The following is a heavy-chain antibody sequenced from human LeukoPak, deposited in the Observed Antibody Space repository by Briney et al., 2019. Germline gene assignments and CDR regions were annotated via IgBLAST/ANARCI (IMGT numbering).Heavy chain of an antibody. D-gene: IGHD2-2*01. V-gene: IGHV4-59*12. J-gene: IGHJ5*02. CDR1: GGSISSYY. Sequence: SETLSLTCTVSGGSISSYYWSWIRQPPGKGLEWIGYIYYSGSTNYNPSLKSRVTISVDTSKNQFSLKLSSVTAADTAVYYCAREGAIVVVPAASNWFDPWGQGTLVTVSS. CDR2: IYYSGST. CDR3: AREGAIVVVPAASNWFDP.